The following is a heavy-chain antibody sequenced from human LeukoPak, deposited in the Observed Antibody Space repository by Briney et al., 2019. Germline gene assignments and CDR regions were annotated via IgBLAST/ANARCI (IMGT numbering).Heavy chain of an antibody. J-gene: IGHJ4*02. V-gene: IGHV3-48*03. CDR1: GFTFSSYE. CDR2: ISSSGSTI. CDR3: ARDAAMVRGVVEIDY. Sequence: GGSLRLSCAASGFTFSSYEMNWVRQAPGKGLEWVSYISSSGSTIYYADSVKGRFTISRDNAKNSLYLQMNSLRGEDTAVYYCARDAAMVRGVVEIDYWGQGTLVTVSS. D-gene: IGHD3-10*01.